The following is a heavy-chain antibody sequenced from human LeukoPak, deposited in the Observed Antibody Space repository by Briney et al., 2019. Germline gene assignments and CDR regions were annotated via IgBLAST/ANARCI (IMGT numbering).Heavy chain of an antibody. D-gene: IGHD3-10*01. V-gene: IGHV4-39*07. CDR3: AREGESRVDY. J-gene: IGHJ4*02. CDR1: GGSISSSSYY. CDR2: IYYSGST. Sequence: SETLSLTCTVSGGSISSSSYYWGWIRQPPGKGLEWIGSIYYSGSTYYNPSLKSRVTISVDTSKNQFSLKLSSVTAADTAVYYCAREGESRVDYWGQGTLVTVSS.